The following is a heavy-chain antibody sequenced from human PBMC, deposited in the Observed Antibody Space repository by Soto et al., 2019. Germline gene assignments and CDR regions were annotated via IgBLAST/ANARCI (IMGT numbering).Heavy chain of an antibody. Sequence: GGSLRLSCAASGLTVSSSYMSWVRQAPGKGLQWVSVIYSAGSTYYANSVKGRFTISRDISTNMVYLEMNGLSAEDTALHYCARESEDLTSNFDYWGQGTLVTVSS. CDR3: ARESEDLTSNFDY. CDR1: GLTVSSSY. V-gene: IGHV3-53*01. J-gene: IGHJ4*02. CDR2: IYSAGST.